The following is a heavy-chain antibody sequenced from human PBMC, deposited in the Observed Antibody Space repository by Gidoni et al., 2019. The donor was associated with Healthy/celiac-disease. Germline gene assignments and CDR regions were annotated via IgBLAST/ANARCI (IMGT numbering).Heavy chain of an antibody. J-gene: IGHJ6*02. CDR1: GGSISSSSYY. D-gene: IGHD5-18*01. CDR2: IYYSGGT. V-gene: IGHV4-39*01. CDR3: ARLWLAYYYGMDV. Sequence: QLQLQESGPGLVKPSETLSLTCTVSGGSISSSSYYWGWIRQPPGKGLEWIGSIYYSGGTYYNPSLKSRVTISVDTSKNQFSLKLSSVTAADTAVYYCARLWLAYYYGMDVWGQGTTVTVSS.